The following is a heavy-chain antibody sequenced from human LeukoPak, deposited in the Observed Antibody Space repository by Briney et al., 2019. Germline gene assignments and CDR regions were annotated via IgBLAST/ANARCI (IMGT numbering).Heavy chain of an antibody. Sequence: GASVKVSCKASGGTFISYAISWVRQAPGQGLEWMGGIIPILGIANYAQKSQGRVTITADKSTSTAYMELSSLRSEDTAVYYCAREVGYSSSWYGENWFDPWGQGTLVTVSS. CDR3: AREVGYSSSWYGENWFDP. V-gene: IGHV1-69*10. D-gene: IGHD6-13*01. CDR1: GGTFISYA. CDR2: IIPILGIA. J-gene: IGHJ5*02.